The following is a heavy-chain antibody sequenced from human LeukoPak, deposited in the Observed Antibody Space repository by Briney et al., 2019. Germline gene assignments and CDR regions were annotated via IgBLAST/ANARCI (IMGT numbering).Heavy chain of an antibody. CDR1: GYSFTSYG. CDR3: ARRYSYGYGPLDY. V-gene: IGHV1-18*01. D-gene: IGHD5-18*01. Sequence: WASVKVSCKASGYSFTSYGINWMRQAPGQGLEWVGWISTDNGNTDYAQNLQGRVTMTTDTSTSTAYMELRSLRSDDTAVYYCARRYSYGYGPLDYWGQGTLVTVSS. J-gene: IGHJ4*02. CDR2: ISTDNGNT.